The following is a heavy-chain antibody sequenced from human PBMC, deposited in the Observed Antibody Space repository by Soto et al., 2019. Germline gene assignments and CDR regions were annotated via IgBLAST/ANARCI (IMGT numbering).Heavy chain of an antibody. CDR3: ARDQGVVVTADNWFDP. D-gene: IGHD2-21*02. J-gene: IGHJ5*02. Sequence: SETLSLTCTVSGGSITDYSWVWIRQPAGKGLEWIGRIFSSGSTNYNPSLKGRITMSLDTSKNQFSLKLNSATATDTAVYFCARDQGVVVTADNWFDPWRQGILVTVSS. CDR1: GGSITDYS. V-gene: IGHV4-4*07. CDR2: IFSSGST.